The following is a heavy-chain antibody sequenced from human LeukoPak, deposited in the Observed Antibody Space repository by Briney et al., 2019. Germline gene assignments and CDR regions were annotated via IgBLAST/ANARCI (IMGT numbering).Heavy chain of an antibody. CDR3: AKELDVVVVAATQVYYYGMVV. Sequence: GGSLRLSCAASGFTFSSYAMSWVRQAPAKGLGGVSAISGSCGSTYYADSVQGRSTIYRDNSKNRLYLQMNSLRAEDTAVYYCAKELDVVVVAATQVYYYGMVVWGEGTTATDCS. V-gene: IGHV3-23*01. CDR2: ISGSCGST. D-gene: IGHD2-15*01. CDR1: GFTFSSYA. J-gene: IGHJ6*01.